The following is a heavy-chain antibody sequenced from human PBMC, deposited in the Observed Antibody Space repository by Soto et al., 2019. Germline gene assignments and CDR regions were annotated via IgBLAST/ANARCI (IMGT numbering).Heavy chain of an antibody. CDR3: AREPQLTMIVVVNDAFDI. CDR2: ISSSGSTI. Sequence: EVQLVESGGGLVQPGGSLRLSCAASGFTFSSYEMNWVRQAPGKGLEWVSYISSSGSTIYYADSVKGRFTISRDNAKNSLYLQMNSLRAEDTAVYYCAREPQLTMIVVVNDAFDIWGQGTMVTVSS. D-gene: IGHD3-22*01. CDR1: GFTFSSYE. V-gene: IGHV3-48*03. J-gene: IGHJ3*02.